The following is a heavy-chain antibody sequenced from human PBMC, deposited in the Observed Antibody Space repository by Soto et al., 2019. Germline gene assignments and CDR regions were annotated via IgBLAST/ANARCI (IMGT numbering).Heavy chain of an antibody. CDR3: ARGATHGSSWYFWFDP. Sequence: QMQLVQSGAEVRMPGSSVKDSCKASGGTFSTYSINWVRQAPGQGLEWMGGIIPLFGTTNYAQKFKGRVTITADESTSTAYMELSSLRAEDAAVYYCARGATHGSSWYFWFDPWGQGTLVTVSS. CDR1: GGTFSTYS. CDR2: IIPLFGTT. D-gene: IGHD6-13*01. V-gene: IGHV1-69*01. J-gene: IGHJ5*02.